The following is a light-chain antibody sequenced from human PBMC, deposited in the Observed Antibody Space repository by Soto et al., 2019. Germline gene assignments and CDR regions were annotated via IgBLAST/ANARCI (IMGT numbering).Light chain of an antibody. J-gene: IGKJ1*01. CDR1: ESLSPHS. V-gene: IGKV3-20*01. CDR3: QQFQSSLRT. CDR2: GPS. Sequence: IVLTQSPGTLSLSPGETATLFCRASESLSPHSIAWYQQKPGQAPRLLIYGPSGRATGIPDRISGSGSGTDFTLTISGLAPEDFAMYYCQQFQSSLRTFGQGTKVDIK.